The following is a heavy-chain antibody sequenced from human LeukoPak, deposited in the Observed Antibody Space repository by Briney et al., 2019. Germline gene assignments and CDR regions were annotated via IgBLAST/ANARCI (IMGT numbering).Heavy chain of an antibody. Sequence: SCKASGYTFTSYYMHWVRQAPGKGLEWVAVISYDGSNKYYADSVKGRFTISRDNSKNTLYLQMNSLRAEDTAVYYCARDPHPPGGYSYGYEYWGQGTLVTVSS. V-gene: IGHV3-30*04. J-gene: IGHJ4*02. CDR3: ARDPHPPGGYSYGYEY. CDR1: GYTFTSYY. CDR2: ISYDGSNK. D-gene: IGHD5-18*01.